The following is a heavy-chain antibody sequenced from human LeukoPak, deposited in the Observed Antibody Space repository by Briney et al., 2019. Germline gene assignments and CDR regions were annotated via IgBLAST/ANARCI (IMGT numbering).Heavy chain of an antibody. Sequence: PGGSLRLSCAASGFTVSSNYMIWVRQAPGKGLDWVSVIYSDGNTYYADPVKGRFSISRDNSKNTLYLQMNSLKAEDTAVYYCARVGPDFVIVVSWGQGTLVTVSS. CDR2: IYSDGNT. J-gene: IGHJ5*02. CDR1: GFTVSSNY. CDR3: ARVGPDFVIVVS. V-gene: IGHV3-53*01. D-gene: IGHD3-22*01.